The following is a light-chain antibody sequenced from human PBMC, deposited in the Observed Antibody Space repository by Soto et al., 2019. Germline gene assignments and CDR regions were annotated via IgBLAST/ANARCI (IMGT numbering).Light chain of an antibody. V-gene: IGLV2-8*01. CDR2: EVS. CDR3: SSYAGSNNVV. J-gene: IGLJ2*01. Sequence: QSALTHPPSASGSPGQSVTISCTGTRSDVGGYNYVSWYQQHPGKAPKLMIYEVSKRPSGVPDRFSGSKSGNTASLTVSGLQAEYEADYYCSSYAGSNNVVFGGGTKLTVL. CDR1: RSDVGGYNY.